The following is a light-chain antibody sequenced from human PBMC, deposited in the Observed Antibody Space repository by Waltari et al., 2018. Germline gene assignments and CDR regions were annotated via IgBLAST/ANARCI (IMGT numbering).Light chain of an antibody. Sequence: IQLTQSPSSLSASVGDRVTITCRASQGVSTSLAWYQHKPGRAPKLLISAASTLQSGVPSRFSASGSGTDFTLTINSLQPQDFATYYCQQFNNYPSTFGQGTRLEIQ. CDR3: QQFNNYPST. CDR1: QGVSTS. J-gene: IGKJ5*01. CDR2: AAS. V-gene: IGKV1-9*01.